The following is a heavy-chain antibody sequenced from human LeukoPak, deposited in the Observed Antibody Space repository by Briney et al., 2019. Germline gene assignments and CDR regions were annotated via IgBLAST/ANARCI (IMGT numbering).Heavy chain of an antibody. V-gene: IGHV3-74*01. D-gene: IGHD3-22*01. J-gene: IGHJ1*01. Sequence: PGGSLRLSCAASGFTLSSYWMHWVRQAPGKGLVWVSRIKSDGRTNYADSVKGRFTISRDNAKNTVSLQMNSLRAEDTGVYYCARAPSEIGGYYPEYFRHWGQGTLVLVSS. CDR3: ARAPSEIGGYYPEYFRH. CDR2: IKSDGRT. CDR1: GFTLSSYW.